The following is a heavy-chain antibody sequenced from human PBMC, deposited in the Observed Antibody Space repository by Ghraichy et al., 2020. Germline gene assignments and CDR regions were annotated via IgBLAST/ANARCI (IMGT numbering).Heavy chain of an antibody. CDR1: KFTFSSYW. V-gene: IGHV3-74*01. D-gene: IGHD4-23*01. CDR2: INGDGSST. Sequence: GGSLRLSCAASKFTFSSYWMHWVRQAPGKGLVWVSRINGDGSSTTYADSVKGRFTISRDNAKNTLYLQMNSLRVEDTAIYYCARAHDYSGYYFDYWGQGALVTVSP. J-gene: IGHJ4*02. CDR3: ARAHDYSGYYFDY.